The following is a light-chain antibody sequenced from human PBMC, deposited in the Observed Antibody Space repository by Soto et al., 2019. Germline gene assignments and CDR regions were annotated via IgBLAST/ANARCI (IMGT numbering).Light chain of an antibody. CDR3: SSYTSSSTPIYV. J-gene: IGLJ1*01. CDR1: SSDVGGYNY. CDR2: DVS. Sequence: QSVLTQPASVSGSPGQSITISCTGTSSDVGGYNYVSWYQQHPGKAPKLMIYDVSSRPSGVSNRFSGSKSGNTASLTISGLQAEDEADYYCSSYTSSSTPIYVFGTGTKVTVL. V-gene: IGLV2-14*01.